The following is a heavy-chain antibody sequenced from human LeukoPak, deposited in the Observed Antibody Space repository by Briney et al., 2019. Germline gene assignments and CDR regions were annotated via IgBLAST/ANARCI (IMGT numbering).Heavy chain of an antibody. CDR3: VRQGPEVVISFIAGVDY. D-gene: IGHD3-22*01. Sequence: PSEALSLTCTVSDYCISSGYCWGWIRQPPGKGLEGIGSIYHSGRTYFSPSLKSRVTISVDTSKNQFSLKLTSVTAADTAVYYCVRQGPEVVISFIAGVDYWGQGILVTVSS. J-gene: IGHJ4*02. V-gene: IGHV4-38-2*02. CDR1: DYCISSGYC. CDR2: IYHSGRT.